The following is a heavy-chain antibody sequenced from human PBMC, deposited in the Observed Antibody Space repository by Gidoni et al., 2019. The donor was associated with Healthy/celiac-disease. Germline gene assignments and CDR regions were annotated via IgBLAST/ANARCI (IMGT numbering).Heavy chain of an antibody. J-gene: IGHJ4*02. CDR1: GGSISSGSYY. D-gene: IGHD5-18*01. V-gene: IGHV4-61*02. Sequence: QVQLQESGPGLVTPSQTLSLTCTVPGGSISSGSYYWSWIRQPAVKGLEWIGRLYTSGSTNYNPSLKSRVTISVDTYKNQFSLKLSSVTAADTAVYYCARTLRGYSYGSDWGQGTLVTVSS. CDR3: ARTLRGYSYGSD. CDR2: LYTSGST.